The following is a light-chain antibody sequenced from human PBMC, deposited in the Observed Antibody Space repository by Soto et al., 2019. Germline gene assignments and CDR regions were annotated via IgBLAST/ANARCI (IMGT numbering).Light chain of an antibody. Sequence: ALTQSPGTLSSSPGERATLSCRASQSVSSSYLAWYQQKPGQAPRLLIYGASSRATGIPDRFSGSGSGTDFTLTINRLEPEDFALYYRQQYGDLPWTFGQGTKVEI. J-gene: IGKJ1*01. V-gene: IGKV3-20*01. CDR1: QSVSSSY. CDR2: GAS. CDR3: QQYGDLPWT.